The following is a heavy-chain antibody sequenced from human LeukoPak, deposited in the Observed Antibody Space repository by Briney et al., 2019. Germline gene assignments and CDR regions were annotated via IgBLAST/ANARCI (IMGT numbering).Heavy chain of an antibody. CDR2: TRFDGSIK. CDR3: ARWGGTRQYYFDY. D-gene: IGHD1-1*01. CDR1: GFIFSDYG. J-gene: IGHJ4*02. V-gene: IGHV3-33*01. Sequence: GGSLRLSFAVSGFIFSDYGFHWVRQAPGKGLEWVAVTRFDGSIKQYADSVKGRFTISRDDSKNTLYLQMNFLKSEDTAVYYCARWGGTRQYYFDYWGQGTLVTVSS.